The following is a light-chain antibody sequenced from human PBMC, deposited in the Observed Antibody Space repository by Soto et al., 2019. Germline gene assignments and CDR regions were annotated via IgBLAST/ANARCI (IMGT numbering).Light chain of an antibody. J-gene: IGKJ5*01. CDR1: QSVSSSY. V-gene: IGKV3D-20*02. Sequence: EIVLTQSPGTLSLSPGERATLSCRASQSVSSSYLAWYQQKPGQAPRLLIYGASRRATGIPARFSGSGSGTEFILTISSVESEDFAIYYCQQHNDWPTFGQGTRLEIK. CDR2: GAS. CDR3: QQHNDWPT.